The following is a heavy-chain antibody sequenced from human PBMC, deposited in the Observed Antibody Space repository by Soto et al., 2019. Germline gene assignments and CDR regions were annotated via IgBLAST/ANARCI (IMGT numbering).Heavy chain of an antibody. V-gene: IGHV3-30-3*01. CDR2: ISYDGSNK. Sequence: PGGSLRLSCAASGFTFSSYAMHWVRQAPGKGLEWVAVISYDGSNKYYADSVKGRFTISRDNSKNTLYLQMNSLRAEDTAVYYCARAPPPGAFDIWGQGTMVTVSS. CDR3: ARAPPPGAFDI. J-gene: IGHJ3*02. CDR1: GFTFSSYA.